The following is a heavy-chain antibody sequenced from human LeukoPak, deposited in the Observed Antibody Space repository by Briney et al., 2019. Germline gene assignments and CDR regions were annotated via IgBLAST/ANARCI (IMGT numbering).Heavy chain of an antibody. CDR3: ARRVINRGRLDT. CDR2: IKEEDCEN. J-gene: IGHJ5*02. CDR1: GSIFRNYW. V-gene: IGHV3-7*01. Sequence: GGCLRLACAVSGSIFRNYWIGSVRQAPGKGLEWVANIKEEDCENYYVDSVKGRFNNSRDNAKHSLYLQMSSLRAEDTAVYSWARRVINRGRLDTWGQGTLVTVSS. D-gene: IGHD3-16*02.